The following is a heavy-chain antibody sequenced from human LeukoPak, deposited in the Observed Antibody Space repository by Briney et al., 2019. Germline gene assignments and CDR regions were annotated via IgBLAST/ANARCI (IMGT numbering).Heavy chain of an antibody. V-gene: IGHV3-64*01. CDR1: GFTFSSSA. CDR3: ARGPSKGSCCYHLDY. CDR2: ISGDGGST. J-gene: IGHJ4*02. D-gene: IGHD2-2*01. Sequence: AGSLRLSCAASGFTFSSSAMHWVRQAPGKGLEYVSAISGDGGSTYYANSVKGRFTISRDNSKNTVYLQMGSLRVEDLAVYYCARGPSKGSCCYHLDYWGQGTLVTVSS.